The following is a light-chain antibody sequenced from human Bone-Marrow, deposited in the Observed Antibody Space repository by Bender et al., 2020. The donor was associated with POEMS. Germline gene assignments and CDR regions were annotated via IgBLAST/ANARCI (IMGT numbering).Light chain of an antibody. J-gene: IGLJ3*02. CDR2: SDN. V-gene: IGLV1-44*01. CDR1: NSNIGTNA. CDR3: AAWDAGLRGGV. Sequence: QSVLTQPSSASGTPGQRVTISCSGSNSNIGTNAVNWYQQFPGTAPKLLIYSDNQRPSGVPDRFYAFKSGTSASLSISALQSEDEADYYCAAWDAGLRGGVFGGGTKLTVL.